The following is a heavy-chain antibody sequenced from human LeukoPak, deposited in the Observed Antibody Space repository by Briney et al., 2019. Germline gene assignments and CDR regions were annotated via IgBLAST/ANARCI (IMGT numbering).Heavy chain of an antibody. J-gene: IGHJ4*02. CDR1: GYTFTGYG. D-gene: IGHD3-10*01. CDR3: AVSGDPRFDY. Sequence: ASVKVSCKASGYTFTGYGISWVRQASGQGLEWMGWISAYNGNTNYAQRLQGRVTMTADTSTSTAYMELRSLRSDDTAVYYCAVSGDPRFDYWGQGTLVTVSS. V-gene: IGHV1-18*01. CDR2: ISAYNGNT.